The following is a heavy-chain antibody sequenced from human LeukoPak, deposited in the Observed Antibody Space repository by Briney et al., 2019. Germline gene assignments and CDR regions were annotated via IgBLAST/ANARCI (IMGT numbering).Heavy chain of an antibody. V-gene: IGHV4-59*01. J-gene: IGHJ3*02. Sequence: PSETLSLTCTVSGGSISSYYWSWIRQPPGKGLEWIGYISCTGSTNYNPSLKSRVTISVDTSKNQFSLKLTSVTAADTAVYYCARTYIPSDAFDIWGQGTMVTVSS. CDR2: ISCTGST. D-gene: IGHD2-21*01. CDR1: GGSISSYY. CDR3: ARTYIPSDAFDI.